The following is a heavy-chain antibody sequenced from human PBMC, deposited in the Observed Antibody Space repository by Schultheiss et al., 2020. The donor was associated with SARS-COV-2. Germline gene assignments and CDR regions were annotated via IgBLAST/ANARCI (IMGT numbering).Heavy chain of an antibody. CDR2: INHSGST. V-gene: IGHV4-34*01. CDR3: ARARGGYGDYVYAFDI. J-gene: IGHJ3*02. Sequence: SETLSLTCAVYGGSFSGYYWSWIRQPPGKGLEWIGEINHSGSTNYNPSLKSRVTISVDTSKNQFSLKLSSVTAADTAVYYCARARGGYGDYVYAFDIWGQGTMVTVSS. CDR1: GGSFSGYY. D-gene: IGHD4-17*01.